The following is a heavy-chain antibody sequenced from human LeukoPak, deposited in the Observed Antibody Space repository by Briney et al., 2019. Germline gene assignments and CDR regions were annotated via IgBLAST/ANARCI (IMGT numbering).Heavy chain of an antibody. CDR2: IYYNGNT. D-gene: IGHD2/OR15-2a*01. Sequence: PSGTLSLTCTVSGGSISSGYYWGWIRQSPGKGLDWIGSIYYNGNTYHNPSLMSRVTISVDTSKKQFSLRLSSVTAADTAVYYCARRNSGRPNPFDIWGQGTMVTVSS. V-gene: IGHV4-39*01. CDR3: ARRNSGRPNPFDI. CDR1: GGSISSGYY. J-gene: IGHJ3*02.